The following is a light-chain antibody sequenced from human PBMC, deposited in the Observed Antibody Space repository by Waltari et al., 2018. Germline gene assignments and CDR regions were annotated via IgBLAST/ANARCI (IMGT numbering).Light chain of an antibody. CDR3: SSYTSSSTLV. J-gene: IGLJ2*01. CDR1: SSDVGGYNY. CDR2: EVR. V-gene: IGLV2-14*01. Sequence: QSALTQPASVSGSPGQSITISCTGTSSDVGGYNYVPWYQQHPGKAPKLIIYEVRNRPSGVSNRFSGSKSGNTASLTISGLQAEDEADYYCSSYTSSSTLVFGGGTKLTVL.